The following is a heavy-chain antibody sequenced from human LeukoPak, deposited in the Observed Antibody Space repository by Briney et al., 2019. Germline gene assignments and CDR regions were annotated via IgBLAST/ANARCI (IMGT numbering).Heavy chain of an antibody. J-gene: IGHJ4*02. CDR3: AGFFYFDR. V-gene: IGHV3-53*01. Sequence: GGSLRLSCAASGFTVNSNFMSWVRQAPGKGLEWVSVVYSGGSTYYADSVKGRFTISRDISKNTLSLQMNSLRAEDTAVYYCAGFFYFDRWGQGTLVTVSS. CDR1: GFTVNSNF. CDR2: VYSGGST.